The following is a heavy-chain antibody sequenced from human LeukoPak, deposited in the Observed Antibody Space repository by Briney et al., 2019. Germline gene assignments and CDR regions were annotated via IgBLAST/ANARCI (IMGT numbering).Heavy chain of an antibody. D-gene: IGHD3-22*01. CDR2: ISYDGSNK. CDR3: AKGLEVYYDSSAYDV. J-gene: IGHJ4*02. V-gene: IGHV3-30-3*01. CDR1: GFTFSSYA. Sequence: GGSLRLSCAASGFTFSSYAMSWVRQAPGKGLEWVAVISYDGSNKYYADSVKGRFTISRDNSKNTLYLQMNSLRAEDTAVYYCAKGLEVYYDSSAYDVWGQGTLVTVSS.